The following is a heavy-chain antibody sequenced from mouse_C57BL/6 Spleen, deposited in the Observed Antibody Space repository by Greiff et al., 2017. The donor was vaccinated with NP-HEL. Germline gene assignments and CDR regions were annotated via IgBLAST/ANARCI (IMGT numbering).Heavy chain of an antibody. J-gene: IGHJ4*01. Sequence: VQLQQSGAELVRPGASVTLSCKASGYTFTDYEMHWVKQTPVHGLEWIGAIDPETGGTAYNQKFKGKAILTADKSSSTAYMELRSLTSEDSAVYYCTAHYYGSSLYAMDYWGQGTSVTVSS. CDR2: IDPETGGT. CDR1: GYTFTDYE. D-gene: IGHD1-1*01. CDR3: TAHYYGSSLYAMDY. V-gene: IGHV1-15*01.